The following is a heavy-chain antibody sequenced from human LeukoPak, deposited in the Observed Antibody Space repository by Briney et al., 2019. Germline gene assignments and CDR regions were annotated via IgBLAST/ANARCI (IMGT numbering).Heavy chain of an antibody. CDR1: GFTFSSYA. CDR2: ISGSGGST. Sequence: GGSLRLSCAASGFTFSSYAMSWVRKAPGKGLEWVSAISGSGGSTYYADSVKGRFTISRDNSKNTLYLQMNSLRAEDTAVYYCAKDRSSARGEDYWGQGTLVTVSS. V-gene: IGHV3-23*01. CDR3: AKDRSSARGEDY. D-gene: IGHD3-16*01. J-gene: IGHJ4*02.